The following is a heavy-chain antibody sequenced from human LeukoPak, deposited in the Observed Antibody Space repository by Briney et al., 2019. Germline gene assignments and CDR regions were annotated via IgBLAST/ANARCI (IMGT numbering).Heavy chain of an antibody. Sequence: SETLSLACTVSGDSISGSYWTWVRQPPGQGLEWIGQIHYSGRADYNPSLKRRITISVDTSKNQMSLTLTSVTAADTAIYYCMKFGVDYDMGVWGQGTTVTVSS. CDR2: IHYSGRA. J-gene: IGHJ6*02. CDR1: GDSISGSY. CDR3: MKFGVDYDMGV. V-gene: IGHV4-59*01. D-gene: IGHD3-16*01.